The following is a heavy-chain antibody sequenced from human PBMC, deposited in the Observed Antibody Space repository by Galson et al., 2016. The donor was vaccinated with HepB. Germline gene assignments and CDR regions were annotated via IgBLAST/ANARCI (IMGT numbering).Heavy chain of an antibody. J-gene: IGHJ6*02. D-gene: IGHD2/OR15-2a*01. CDR2: INTDGSRT. CDR1: GFTFSNYA. Sequence: SLRLSCAASGFTFSNYAMSWVRQAPGRGLVWVSRINTDGSRTNYADPVKGRVTISRDNAKNTLYLQMNSLRAEDTAVYYCARAGFKGFSNGMDVWGQGTTVTVSS. CDR3: ARAGFKGFSNGMDV. V-gene: IGHV3-74*01.